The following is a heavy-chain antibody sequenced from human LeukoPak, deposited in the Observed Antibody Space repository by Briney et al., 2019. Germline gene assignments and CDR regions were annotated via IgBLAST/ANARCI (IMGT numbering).Heavy chain of an antibody. CDR3: ARGRRWGVTMVRGVTRNHDY. CDR1: GGSITGGSYY. CDR2: VFTSEST. D-gene: IGHD3-10*01. J-gene: IGHJ4*02. Sequence: SETLSLTCTVSGGSITGGSYYWSWLRQPAGKGLEWIRRVFTSESTNYNSSLKSRVTISIDTSKNQFSVKLSSVTAADTAVYYCARGRRWGVTMVRGVTRNHDYWGQGTLVTVSS. V-gene: IGHV4-61*02.